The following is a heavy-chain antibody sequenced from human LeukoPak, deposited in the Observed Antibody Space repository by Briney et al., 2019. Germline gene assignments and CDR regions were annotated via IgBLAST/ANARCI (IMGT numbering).Heavy chain of an antibody. V-gene: IGHV4-4*08. CDR1: GGSFSGYY. CDR3: ARAPPYSGTPDY. D-gene: IGHD1-1*01. CDR2: IYTSGST. J-gene: IGHJ4*01. Sequence: PSETLSLTCAVYGGSFSGYYWSWIRQPPGKGLEWIGRIYTSGSTNYNPSLKSRVTISVDTSKNQFSLKLSSVTAADTAVYYCARAPPYSGTPDYWGQGTLVTVSS.